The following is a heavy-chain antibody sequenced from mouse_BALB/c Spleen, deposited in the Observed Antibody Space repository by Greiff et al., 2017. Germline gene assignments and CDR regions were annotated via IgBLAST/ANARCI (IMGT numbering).Heavy chain of an antibody. CDR1: GFTFSSYA. V-gene: IGHV5-9-4*01. CDR2: ISSGGSYT. J-gene: IGHJ1*01. Sequence: DVKLVESGGGLVKPGGSLKLSCAASGFTFSSYAMSWVRQSPEKRLEWVAEISSGGSYTYYPDTVTGRFTISRDNAKNTLYLEMSSLRSEDTAMYYCATISYDYDEGRWYFDVWGAGTTVTVSS. D-gene: IGHD2-4*01. CDR3: ATISYDYDEGRWYFDV.